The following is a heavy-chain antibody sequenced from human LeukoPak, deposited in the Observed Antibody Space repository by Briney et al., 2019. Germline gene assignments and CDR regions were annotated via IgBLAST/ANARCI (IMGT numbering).Heavy chain of an antibody. CDR3: AKDRRDGSIDY. J-gene: IGHJ4*02. Sequence: GGSLRLSCAASGFTFNSYAMSWVRQAPGKGLEWVSAISGSGGTTYYADSVKGRFTISRDNSENTLYLQMNSLRAEDTAVYYCAKDRRDGSIDYWGQGTLVTVSS. D-gene: IGHD5-24*01. CDR1: GFTFNSYA. CDR2: ISGSGGTT. V-gene: IGHV3-23*01.